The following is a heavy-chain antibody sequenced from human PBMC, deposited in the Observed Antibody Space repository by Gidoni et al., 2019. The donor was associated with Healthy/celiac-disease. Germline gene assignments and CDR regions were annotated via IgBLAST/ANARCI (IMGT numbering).Heavy chain of an antibody. CDR3: AREYYYDSSGYYPYFDY. CDR1: GGSISSYY. Sequence: QVQLQESGPGLVKPSETLSLTCTVSGGSISSYYWSWIRQPAGKGLEWIGRIYTSGSTNYNPYLKSRVTMSVDTSKNQFSLKLSSVTAADTAVYYCAREYYYDSSGYYPYFDYWGQGTLVTVSS. V-gene: IGHV4-4*07. CDR2: IYTSGST. J-gene: IGHJ4*02. D-gene: IGHD3-22*01.